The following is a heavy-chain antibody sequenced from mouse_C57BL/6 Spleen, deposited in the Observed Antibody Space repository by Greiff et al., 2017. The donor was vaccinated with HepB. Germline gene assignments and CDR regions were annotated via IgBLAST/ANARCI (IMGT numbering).Heavy chain of an antibody. Sequence: QVQLQQPGAELVRPGSSVKLSCKASGYTFTSYWMHWVKQRPIQGLEWIGNIDPSDSETHYNQKFKDKATLTVDKSSSTAYMQLSSLTSEDSAVYYCARVDGNYGYWYFDVWGTGTTVTVSS. J-gene: IGHJ1*03. D-gene: IGHD2-1*01. CDR2: IDPSDSET. CDR1: GYTFTSYW. V-gene: IGHV1-52*01. CDR3: ARVDGNYGYWYFDV.